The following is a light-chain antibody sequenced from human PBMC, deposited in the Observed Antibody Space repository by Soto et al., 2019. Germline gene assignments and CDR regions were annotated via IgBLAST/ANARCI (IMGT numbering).Light chain of an antibody. CDR2: EGS. CDR1: SSDVGNYNL. CDR3: CSFAAGSTPYV. J-gene: IGLJ1*01. V-gene: IGLV2-23*01. Sequence: QSVLTQPASVSGSPGQSITISCTGTSSDVGNYNLVSWYQHHPGKAPKLMIYEGSKRPSGVSNHFSGSKSGNTASLTISGLQAEDEADYYCCSFAAGSTPYVFGTGTKVTAL.